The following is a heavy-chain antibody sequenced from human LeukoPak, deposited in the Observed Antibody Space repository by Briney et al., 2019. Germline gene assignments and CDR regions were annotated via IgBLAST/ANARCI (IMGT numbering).Heavy chain of an antibody. Sequence: PGGSLRLSCAASGFTFSSYAMHWVRQAPGKGLEWVAVISYDGSDKYYADSVKGRFTISRDNSKYTLYLQMNSLRAEDTAVYYCARQYYYDSSGFPYFDYWGQGTLVTVSS. J-gene: IGHJ4*02. D-gene: IGHD3-22*01. V-gene: IGHV3-30-3*01. CDR1: GFTFSSYA. CDR2: ISYDGSDK. CDR3: ARQYYYDSSGFPYFDY.